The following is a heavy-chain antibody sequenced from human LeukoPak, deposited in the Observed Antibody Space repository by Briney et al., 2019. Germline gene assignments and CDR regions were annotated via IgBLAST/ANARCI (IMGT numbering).Heavy chain of an antibody. J-gene: IGHJ5*02. CDR3: ARQKMASISYGSWFDP. CDR2: ISAYNGNT. Sequence: ASVTVSCKASGYTFTSYGISWVRQAPGQGLEWMGWISAYNGNTNYAQKLQGRVTMTTDTSTSTAYMELRSLRSDDTAVYYCARQKMASISYGSWFDPWGQGTLVTVSS. CDR1: GYTFTSYG. D-gene: IGHD4-17*01. V-gene: IGHV1-18*01.